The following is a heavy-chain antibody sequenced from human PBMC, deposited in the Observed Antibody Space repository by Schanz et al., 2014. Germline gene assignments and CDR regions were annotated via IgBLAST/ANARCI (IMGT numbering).Heavy chain of an antibody. J-gene: IGHJ2*01. CDR1: GYTFTGYY. CDR3: ARAGQDFEYSSLSPIWYFDL. V-gene: IGHV1-2*02. CDR2: IKPNSGGT. D-gene: IGHD6-6*01. Sequence: QVQLVQSGAEVKKPGASVKVSCKASGYTFTGYYMHWVRQAPGQGLEWMGWIKPNSGGTNYAQKSQGRVTMTRDRSISSTYMDMRRLRSEDTAVYYCARAGQDFEYSSLSPIWYFDLWGRGTLVTVSS.